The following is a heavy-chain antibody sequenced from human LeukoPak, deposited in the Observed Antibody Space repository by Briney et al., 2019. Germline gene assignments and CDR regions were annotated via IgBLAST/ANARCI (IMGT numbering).Heavy chain of an antibody. V-gene: IGHV4-61*09. CDR1: GGSISSGSYC. D-gene: IGHD3-22*01. CDR2: IHISGTT. Sequence: SQTLSLTCTVSGGSISSGSYCWSWIRQPAGKGPEWIGHIHISGTTTYNPSLGSRVTISVDTSKDQFSLKLNSVTAADTAVYYCARVTKNRGYYLDVWGKGTTVTISS. CDR3: ARVTKNRGYYLDV. J-gene: IGHJ6*03.